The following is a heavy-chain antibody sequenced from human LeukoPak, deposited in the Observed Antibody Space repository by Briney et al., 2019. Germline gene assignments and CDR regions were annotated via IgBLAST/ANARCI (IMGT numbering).Heavy chain of an antibody. Sequence: SETLSLTCTVSGGSISSRSHYWSWIRQHPGKGLEWIAYIHYSGSTYYNPSLQSPVTISVDTSKNQFSLKLSSVTAADTAVYYCARAYDGSGYYYYYYFDYWGQGTLVTVSS. D-gene: IGHD3-22*01. CDR2: IHYSGST. V-gene: IGHV4-31*01. CDR3: ARAYDGSGYYYYYYFDY. CDR1: GGSISSRSHY. J-gene: IGHJ4*02.